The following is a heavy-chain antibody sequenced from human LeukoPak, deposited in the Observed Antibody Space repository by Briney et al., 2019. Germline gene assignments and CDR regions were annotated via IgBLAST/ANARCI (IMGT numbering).Heavy chain of an antibody. CDR3: AKVPLAYCGGDCYVHFDY. CDR1: GFTFSSYA. V-gene: IGHV3-23*01. Sequence: PGGSLRLSCAASGFTFSSYAMSWVRQVPGKGLEWVSVISGSGDNTYYADSVKGRFTISRDNSKNTLYLQMNSLRAEGTAVYYCAKVPLAYCGGDCYVHFDYWGQGTLVTVSS. J-gene: IGHJ4*02. D-gene: IGHD2-21*02. CDR2: ISGSGDNT.